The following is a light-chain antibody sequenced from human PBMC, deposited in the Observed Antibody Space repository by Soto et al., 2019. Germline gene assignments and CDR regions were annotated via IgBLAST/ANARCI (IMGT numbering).Light chain of an antibody. CDR3: QQYGSSGT. V-gene: IGKV3-20*01. J-gene: IGKJ1*01. CDR2: GAS. CDR1: QSVSNNY. Sequence: EIELTHSPATLSLSPCERATLSCRASQSVSNNYLAWYQQKPGQAPRLLIYGASNRATGIPDRFSGSGSGTDFTLTISRLEPEDFAVYYCQQYGSSGTFGQGTKVDIK.